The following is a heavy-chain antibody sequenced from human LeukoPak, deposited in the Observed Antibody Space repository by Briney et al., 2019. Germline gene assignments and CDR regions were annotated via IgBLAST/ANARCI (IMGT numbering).Heavy chain of an antibody. D-gene: IGHD1-1*01. CDR1: GYTLTGYY. V-gene: IGHV1-2*06. CDR3: ANDSGDWNDGGY. Sequence: GASVKVSCKASGYTLTGYYMHWVRQAPGQGREWMGRINPNSGGTNYAQKFQGRVTITRDTSISTAYMELSRLRSDDTAVYYCANDSGDWNDGGYWGQGTLVTVSS. CDR2: INPNSGGT. J-gene: IGHJ4*02.